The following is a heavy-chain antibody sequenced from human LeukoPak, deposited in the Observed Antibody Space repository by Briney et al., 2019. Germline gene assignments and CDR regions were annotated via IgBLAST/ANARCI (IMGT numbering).Heavy chain of an antibody. CDR2: ISRGGTTT. V-gene: IGHV3-23*01. CDR3: ARDYGSGRIELDY. Sequence: GGSLRLSCAATGFTFSDYAMSWVRQAPGKGLEWVSSISRGGTTTYYADSVKGRFTISRDSSKNTLDLQMDSLRAEDTAVYYCARDYGSGRIELDYWGQGTLVTVSS. CDR1: GFTFSDYA. J-gene: IGHJ4*02. D-gene: IGHD3-10*01.